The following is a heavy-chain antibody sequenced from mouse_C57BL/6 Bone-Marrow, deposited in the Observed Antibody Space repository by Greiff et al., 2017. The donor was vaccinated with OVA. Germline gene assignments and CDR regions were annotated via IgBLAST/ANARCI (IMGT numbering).Heavy chain of an antibody. Sequence: QVQLQQSGAELVKPGASVKMSCKASGYTFTSYWITWVKQRPGQGLEWIGDIYPGSGSTNYNEKFKSKATLTVDTSSSTAYMQLSSLTSEDSAVYYCARFPCYYTNTGFAYWGQGTLVTVSA. V-gene: IGHV1-55*01. CDR1: GYTFTSYW. D-gene: IGHD2-5*01. J-gene: IGHJ3*01. CDR2: IYPGSGST. CDR3: ARFPCYYTNTGFAY.